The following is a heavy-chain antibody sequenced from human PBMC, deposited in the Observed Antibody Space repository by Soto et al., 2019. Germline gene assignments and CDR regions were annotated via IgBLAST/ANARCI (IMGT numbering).Heavy chain of an antibody. CDR2: INPNSGGT. CDR3: AKDLLHTYSYDSSGFFDY. CDR1: GYIFTGYH. V-gene: IGHV1-2*02. J-gene: IGHJ4*02. Sequence: QVQLVQSGVEVKKPGASVKVSCKASGYIFTGYHMHWVRQAPGQGLEWMGWINPNSGGTNYAQKFQGRVTMTRDTSISTAYMELSRLRSDDTAVYYCAKDLLHTYSYDSSGFFDYWGQGTLVTVSS. D-gene: IGHD3-22*01.